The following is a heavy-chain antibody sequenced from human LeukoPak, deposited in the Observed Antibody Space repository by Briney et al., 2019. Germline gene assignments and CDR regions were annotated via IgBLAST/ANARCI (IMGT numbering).Heavy chain of an antibody. CDR3: AREQFGYCSSTSCLYFDY. CDR2: IYYSGST. CDR1: GASISSGSYY. V-gene: IGHV4-39*07. Sequence: SETLSLTCTVSGASISSGSYYWGWIRQPPGKGLEWIGSIYYSGSTYYNPSLKSRVTISVDTSKNRFSLKLSSVTAADTAVYYCAREQFGYCSSTSCLYFDYWGQGTLVTVSS. J-gene: IGHJ4*02. D-gene: IGHD2-2*01.